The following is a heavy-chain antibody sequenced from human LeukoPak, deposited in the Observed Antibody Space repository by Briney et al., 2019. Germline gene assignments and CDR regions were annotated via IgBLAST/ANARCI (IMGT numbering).Heavy chain of an antibody. Sequence: PSETLSLTCTVSGGSISSYYWSWIRQPAGKGLEWIGRFYTSGGTNYNPSLKSRITISVDTSKNQFSLKLSSVTAADTAVYYCARDLHYDILTGNDAFDIWGQGTMVTVSS. J-gene: IGHJ3*02. CDR1: GGSISSYY. CDR3: ARDLHYDILTGNDAFDI. V-gene: IGHV4-4*07. D-gene: IGHD3-9*01. CDR2: FYTSGGT.